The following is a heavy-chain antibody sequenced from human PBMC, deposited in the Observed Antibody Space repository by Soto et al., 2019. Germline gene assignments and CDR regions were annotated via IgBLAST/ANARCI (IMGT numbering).Heavy chain of an antibody. V-gene: IGHV1-18*01. J-gene: IGHJ4*02. CDR2: INPYNGHT. CDR3: ARDLTVVAATWAFGS. Sequence: QVPLMQSGAEVKKPGASVKVSCETSGYTFVSYGVNWVRQAPGQGLEWMGWINPYNGHTVYAQTLQGRVTMTTDTSSSTAYMELRSLRSDDTAVYYCARDLTVVAATWAFGSWGQGTLVTVTS. CDR1: GYTFVSYG. D-gene: IGHD2-15*01.